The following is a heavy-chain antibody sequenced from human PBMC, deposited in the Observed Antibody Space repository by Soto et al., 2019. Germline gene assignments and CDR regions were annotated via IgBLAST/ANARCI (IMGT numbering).Heavy chain of an antibody. CDR2: ISSDARNE. D-gene: IGHD6-6*01. V-gene: IGHV3-30*18. Sequence: QVQLVESGGGVVQPGKSLRLSCSASGFPFSGCGMHWVRQAPGKGLEWVAVISSDARNEYYADSVKGRFTISRDNSKNTLFLQMNSLRGDDTAVYYCAKVPDYSSSWEPFEYWGQGTLVTVSS. J-gene: IGHJ4*02. CDR3: AKVPDYSSSWEPFEY. CDR1: GFPFSGCG.